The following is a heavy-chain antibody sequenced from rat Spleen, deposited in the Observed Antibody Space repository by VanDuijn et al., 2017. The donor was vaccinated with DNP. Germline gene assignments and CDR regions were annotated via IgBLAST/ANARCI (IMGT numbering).Heavy chain of an antibody. Sequence: QVQLKESGPGLVQPSQTLSLTCTVSGFSLTSYGVNWVRQPPGKGLEWIAAISSGGNTYYNSALKSRLSISRDTSKSQVFLKMNSLQTEDTAIYFCTGGGSSIYPFTYWGQGTLVTVSS. D-gene: IGHD1-2*01. CDR1: GFSLTSYG. CDR3: TGGGSSIYPFTY. CDR2: ISSGGNT. V-gene: IGHV2S12*01. J-gene: IGHJ3*01.